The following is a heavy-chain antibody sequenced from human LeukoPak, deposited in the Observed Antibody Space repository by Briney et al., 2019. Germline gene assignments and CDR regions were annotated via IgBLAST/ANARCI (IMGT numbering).Heavy chain of an antibody. CDR2: FDPEDGET. CDR1: GYTLTELS. V-gene: IGHV1-24*01. CDR3: ATNRRRSSTSCYDFDY. J-gene: IGHJ4*02. D-gene: IGHD2-2*01. Sequence: GASVKVSCKVSGYTLTELSMHWVRQAPGKGLEWMGGFDPEDGETIYAQKFQGRVTMTEDTSTDTAYMELSSLRSEDTAVYYCATNRRRSSTSCYDFDYWGQGTLVTVPS.